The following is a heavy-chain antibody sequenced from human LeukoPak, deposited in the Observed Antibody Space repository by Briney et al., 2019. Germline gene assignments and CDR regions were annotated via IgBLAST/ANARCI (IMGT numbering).Heavy chain of an antibody. V-gene: IGHV4-59*08. CDR2: IYYSGSS. D-gene: IGHD2-21*01. CDR1: GGSISSYY. Sequence: SETLSLTCTVSGGSISSYYWSWIRQLPGKGLEWIGYIYYSGSSNYNPSLKSRVTISVDTSKNQFSLKLSSVTAADTAVYYCARRRGILWDGDYFDYWGQGTLVTVSS. CDR3: ARRRGILWDGDYFDY. J-gene: IGHJ4*02.